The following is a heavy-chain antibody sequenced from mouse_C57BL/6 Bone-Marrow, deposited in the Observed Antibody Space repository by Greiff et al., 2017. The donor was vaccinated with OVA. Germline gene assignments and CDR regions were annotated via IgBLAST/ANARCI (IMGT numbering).Heavy chain of an antibody. V-gene: IGHV1-62-2*01. CDR1: GYTFTEYT. J-gene: IGHJ1*03. CDR3: ARHGDYYGSSSNWYFDV. CDR2: FYPGSGSI. Sequence: QVQLQQSGAELVKPGASVKLSCKASGYTFTEYTIHWVKQRSGQGLEWIGWFYPGSGSIKYNEKFKDKATLTADKSSSTVYMELSRLTSEDSAVXFCARHGDYYGSSSNWYFDVWGTGTTVTVSA. D-gene: IGHD1-1*01.